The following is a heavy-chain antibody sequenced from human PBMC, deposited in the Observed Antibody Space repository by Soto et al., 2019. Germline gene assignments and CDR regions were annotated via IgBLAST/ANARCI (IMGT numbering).Heavy chain of an antibody. CDR1: GFSLSNARMG. CDR2: IFSNDEK. Sequence: QVTLKESGPVLVKPTETLTLTCTVSGFSLSNARMGVSWIRQPPGKALEGLAHIFSNDEKSYSTSLKSRLTISKDTSKSKVVLTMTNMDPVDTATYYCDRMRGRYFDWLSLDGMDVWGQGTTGPVSS. D-gene: IGHD3-9*01. J-gene: IGHJ6*02. V-gene: IGHV2-26*01. CDR3: DRMRGRYFDWLSLDGMDV.